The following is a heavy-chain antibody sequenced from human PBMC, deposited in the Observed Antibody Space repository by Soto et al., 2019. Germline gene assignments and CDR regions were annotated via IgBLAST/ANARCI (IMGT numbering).Heavy chain of an antibody. Sequence: PSETLSLTCTVSGGSISSGSYYWNWIRQHPGKGLEWIGYIYYSGSTYYNSSLKSRVTISVDTSKNQFSLELSSVTAADTAVYYCARAPPYYYYSSGYTYYFDYWGQGTLVTVSS. V-gene: IGHV4-31*03. J-gene: IGHJ4*02. CDR2: IYYSGST. D-gene: IGHD3-22*01. CDR3: ARAPPYYYYSSGYTYYFDY. CDR1: GGSISSGSYY.